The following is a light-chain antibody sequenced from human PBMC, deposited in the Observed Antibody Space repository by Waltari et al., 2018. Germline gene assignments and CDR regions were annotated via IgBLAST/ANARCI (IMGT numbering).Light chain of an antibody. CDR3: ASYISYSTLEL. CDR1: SSDVGAYNY. Sequence: QSALTQPASVSGSPGQSISISCTGTSSDVGAYNYVSWYQQHPGKAPRLIIFDVSSRPSGVSSRVSGSKSGNTASLTISGLQGEDEAKDYCASYISYSTLELFGGGTSLTVL. J-gene: IGLJ3*02. V-gene: IGLV2-14*03. CDR2: DVS.